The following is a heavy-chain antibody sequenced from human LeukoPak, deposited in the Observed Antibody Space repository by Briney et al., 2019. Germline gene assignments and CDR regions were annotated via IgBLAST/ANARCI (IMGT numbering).Heavy chain of an antibody. D-gene: IGHD5-12*01. V-gene: IGHV3-30*18. CDR2: ISYDGSNK. Sequence: GRSLRLSCAASGFTFSSYGMHWVRQAPGKGLEWVAVISYDGSNKYYADSVKGRFTISRDNSKNTLYLQMNSLRAEDTAVYYCAKDSSSIVATNKGAFDIWGQGTMVTVSS. CDR1: GFTFSSYG. J-gene: IGHJ3*02. CDR3: AKDSSSIVATNKGAFDI.